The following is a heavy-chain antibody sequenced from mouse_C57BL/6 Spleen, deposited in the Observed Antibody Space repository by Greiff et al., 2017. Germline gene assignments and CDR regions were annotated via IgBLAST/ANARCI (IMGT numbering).Heavy chain of an antibody. CDR1: GFNFKDYY. CDR3: DRGGNYDGYYFDY. D-gene: IGHD2-1*01. V-gene: IGHV14-2*01. J-gene: IGHJ2*01. Sequence: VHVKQSGAELVKPGASVKLSCTASGFNFKDYYMHWVKQRTEQGLEWIGRIDPEDGETKYAPKFQGKATITADTSSNTAYLQLSSLTSEDTAVYYYDRGGNYDGYYFDYWGQGTTLTVSS. CDR2: IDPEDGET.